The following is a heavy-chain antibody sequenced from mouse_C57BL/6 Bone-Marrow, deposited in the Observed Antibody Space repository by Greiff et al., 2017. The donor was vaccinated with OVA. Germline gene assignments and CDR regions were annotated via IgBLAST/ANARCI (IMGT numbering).Heavy chain of an antibody. CDR2: ISSGGSYT. CDR3: ARHTLYYFDY. J-gene: IGHJ2*01. V-gene: IGHV5-6*02. D-gene: IGHD5-1-1*01. Sequence: DVKLVESGGDLVKPGGSLKLSCAASGFTFSSYGMSWVRQTPDKRLEWVATISSGGSYTYYPDSVKGRFTISRDNAKNTLYLQMSSLKSEDTAMYYCARHTLYYFDYWGQGTTLTVSS. CDR1: GFTFSSYG.